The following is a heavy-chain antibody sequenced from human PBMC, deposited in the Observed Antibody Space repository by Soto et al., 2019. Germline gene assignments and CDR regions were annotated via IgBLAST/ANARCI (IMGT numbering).Heavy chain of an antibody. Sequence: LEILSLTCTVSGGSISSYYWSWIRQPPGKGLEWIGYIYYSGSTNYNPSLKSRVTISVDTSKNQFSLKLSSVTAADTAVYYCARGTIFGVVNGYYYYGMDVWGQGTTVTVSS. D-gene: IGHD3-3*01. V-gene: IGHV4-59*01. CDR2: IYYSGST. CDR1: GGSISSYY. J-gene: IGHJ6*02. CDR3: ARGTIFGVVNGYYYYGMDV.